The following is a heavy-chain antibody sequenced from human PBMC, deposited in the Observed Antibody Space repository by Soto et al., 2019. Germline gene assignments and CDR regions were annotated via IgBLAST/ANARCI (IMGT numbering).Heavy chain of an antibody. CDR1: GFTFRNAW. Sequence: EVQLLESGGGLVKPGGTLRLSCAASGFTFRNAWRSWVRQFPGNGLEWVGRIRSKADGGTADYAAPVEGRFTISRDDSKNTLYLQMNSLKTEDTAVYFCAADDSVASANVDYWGQGTLVPV. CDR2: IRSKADGGTA. D-gene: IGHD2-15*01. CDR3: AADDSVASANVDY. J-gene: IGHJ4*02. V-gene: IGHV3-15*01.